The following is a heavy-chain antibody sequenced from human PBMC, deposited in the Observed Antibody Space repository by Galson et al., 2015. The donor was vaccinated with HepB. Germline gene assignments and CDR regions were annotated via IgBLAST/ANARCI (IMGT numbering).Heavy chain of an antibody. CDR3: ARGGGITMVRGVFSPGWYFDL. CDR1: GFTFSSYD. CDR2: IGTAGDP. V-gene: IGHV3-13*05. J-gene: IGHJ2*01. Sequence: SLRLSCAASGFTFSSYDMHWVRQATGKGLEWVSAIGTAGDPYYPGSVKGRFTISRENAKNSLYLQMNSLRAGDTAVYYCARGGGITMVRGVFSPGWYFDLWGRGTLVTVSS. D-gene: IGHD3-10*01.